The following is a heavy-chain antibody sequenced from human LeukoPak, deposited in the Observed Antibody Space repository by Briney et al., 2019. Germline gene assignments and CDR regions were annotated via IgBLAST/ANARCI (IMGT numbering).Heavy chain of an antibody. J-gene: IGHJ4*02. CDR3: AVLPSATMDYYGSGSPRFDY. D-gene: IGHD3-10*01. CDR2: ISYDGSNK. V-gene: IGHV3-30*04. Sequence: GGSLRLSCAASGFTFRSYAMHWVRQAPGKGLEWVAVISYDGSNKYYADSVKGRFTISRDNSKNTLYLQMNSLRAEDTAVYYCAVLPSATMDYYGSGSPRFDYWGQGTLVTVSS. CDR1: GFTFRSYA.